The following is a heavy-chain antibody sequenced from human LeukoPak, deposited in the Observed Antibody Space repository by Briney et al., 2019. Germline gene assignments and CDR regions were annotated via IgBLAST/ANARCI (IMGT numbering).Heavy chain of an antibody. J-gene: IGHJ6*02. CDR1: GGSISSSSYY. CDR2: IYYSGST. D-gene: IGHD1-26*01. Sequence: SETLSLTCTVSGGSISSSSYYWGWIRQPPGKGLEWIGSIYYSGSTYYNPSLKSRVTISVDTSKNQFSLKLSSVTAADTAVYYCVRLLGGAGATHYYYYGMDVWGQGTTVTVSS. V-gene: IGHV4-39*01. CDR3: VRLLGGAGATHYYYYGMDV.